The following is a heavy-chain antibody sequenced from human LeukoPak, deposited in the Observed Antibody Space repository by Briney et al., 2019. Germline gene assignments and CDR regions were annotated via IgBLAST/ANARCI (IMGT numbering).Heavy chain of an antibody. CDR2: ISSSSSNI. V-gene: IGHV3-48*02. D-gene: IGHD6-13*01. Sequence: GGSLRLSCAAFGFTFSSSAMNWVRQAPGKGLEWISYISSSSSNIYYADSVKGRFTISRDNANNSLYLQMNSLRDEDTAVYYCANLVGSSWSEDYWGQGTLVTVSS. CDR1: GFTFSSSA. CDR3: ANLVGSSWSEDY. J-gene: IGHJ4*02.